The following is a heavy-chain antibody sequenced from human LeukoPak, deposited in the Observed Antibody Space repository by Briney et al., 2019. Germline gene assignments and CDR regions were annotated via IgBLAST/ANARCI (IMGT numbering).Heavy chain of an antibody. CDR3: ARGPTDGSIDY. CDR2: IYFSRNT. Sequence: SETLSLTCTVSGVSISETSYYWGWIRQSPGKGLEWIGSIYFSRNTYYNPSLKSRVTISVDTSKNQFSLKLSSVTAADTAVYYCARGPTDGSIDYWGQGTLVTVSS. CDR1: GVSISETSYY. J-gene: IGHJ4*02. V-gene: IGHV4-39*07. D-gene: IGHD1-26*01.